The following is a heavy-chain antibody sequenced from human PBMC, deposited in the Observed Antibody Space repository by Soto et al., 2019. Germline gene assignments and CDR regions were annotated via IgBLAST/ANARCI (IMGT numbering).Heavy chain of an antibody. V-gene: IGHV4-61*01. CDR2: IYYSGST. CDR3: ATMPAVKLYYYGMDV. Sequence: SETLSLNCTVSGGSVSSGSYYWSWIRQPPGKGLEWIGYIYYSGSTNYNPSLKSRVTISVDTSKHQFSLKLSSVTAADTAVYYCATMPAVKLYYYGMDVWGQGTTVTVSS. J-gene: IGHJ6*02. D-gene: IGHD4-4*01. CDR1: GGSVSSGSYY.